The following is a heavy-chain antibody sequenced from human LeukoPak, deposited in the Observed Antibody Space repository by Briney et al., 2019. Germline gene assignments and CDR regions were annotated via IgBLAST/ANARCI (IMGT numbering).Heavy chain of an antibody. Sequence: PGGSLRLSCAASGFTFDDYAMHWVRHAPGKGLEWVSGISWNSGSIGYADSVKGRFTISRDNAKNSLYLQMNSLRAEDTALYCCAKDISSDGSTRLLVSWGQGTLVTVSS. CDR1: GFTFDDYA. CDR3: AKDISSDGSTRLLVS. J-gene: IGHJ4*02. D-gene: IGHD2-15*01. V-gene: IGHV3-9*01. CDR2: ISWNSGSI.